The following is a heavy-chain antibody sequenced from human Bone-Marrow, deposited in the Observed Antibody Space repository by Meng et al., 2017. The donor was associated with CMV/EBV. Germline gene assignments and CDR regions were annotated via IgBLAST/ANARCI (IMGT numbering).Heavy chain of an antibody. CDR3: ARDRGYCTIGVCDPHHDYYGMDV. Sequence: GESLKIPCAASGFTFSRYGMNWVRQAPGKGLEWVSYISSSGSTIYYADSVKGRFTISRDNAKNSLYLQMHSLRVEDTAVYYCARDRGYCTIGVCDPHHDYYGMDVWGQGPTVTGSS. J-gene: IGHJ6*01. CDR2: ISSSGSTI. D-gene: IGHD2-8*01. CDR1: GFTFSRYG. V-gene: IGHV3-48*03.